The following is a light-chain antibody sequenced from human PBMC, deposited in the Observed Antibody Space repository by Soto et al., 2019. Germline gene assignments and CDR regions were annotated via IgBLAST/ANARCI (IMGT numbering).Light chain of an antibody. CDR2: EVS. V-gene: IGLV2-14*01. Sequence: QSALTQPASVSGSPGQSITISCTGTSSDIGPYNYVSWYQHHPGKAPKLIISEVSNRASGVSDRFSGSKSGNTASLTISGLQADDEADYYCSSYKNTFTLYVFGTGTKVTVL. CDR3: SSYKNTFTLYV. CDR1: SSDIGPYNY. J-gene: IGLJ1*01.